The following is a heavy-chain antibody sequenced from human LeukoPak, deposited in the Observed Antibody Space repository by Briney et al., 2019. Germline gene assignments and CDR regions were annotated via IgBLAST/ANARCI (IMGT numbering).Heavy chain of an antibody. D-gene: IGHD3-10*02. J-gene: IGHJ4*02. CDR1: GFTFSSYG. Sequence: GSLRLSCAASGFTFSSYGMHWVRRAPGKGLEGVAVIWYDGSNKYYADSVKGRFTISRDNSKNTLHLQMNSLRAEDTAVYYCARARGLFGEEQFLFDYWGQGTLVTVSS. CDR3: ARARGLFGEEQFLFDY. CDR2: IWYDGSNK. V-gene: IGHV3-33*01.